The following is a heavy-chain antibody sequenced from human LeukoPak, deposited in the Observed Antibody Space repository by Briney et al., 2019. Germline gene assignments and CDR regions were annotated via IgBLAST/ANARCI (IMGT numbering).Heavy chain of an antibody. CDR1: GGTFSSYA. D-gene: IGHD3-9*01. J-gene: IGHJ3*02. Sequence: SVKVSCKASGGTFSSYAISWVRQAPGQGLEWMGRIIPILGIANYAQKFQGRVTITADKSTSTAYMELSSLRSEDTAVYYCARDVSPDYDILTGYLSDAFDIWGQGTMVTVSS. V-gene: IGHV1-69*04. CDR2: IIPILGIA. CDR3: ARDVSPDYDILTGYLSDAFDI.